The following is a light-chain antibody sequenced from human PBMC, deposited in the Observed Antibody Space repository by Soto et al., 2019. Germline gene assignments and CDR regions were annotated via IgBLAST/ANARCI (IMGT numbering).Light chain of an antibody. CDR3: QQYDNLPLA. V-gene: IGKV1-33*01. CDR1: QDIRKF. CDR2: DAS. J-gene: IGKJ4*01. Sequence: DIQMTQSPSSLSAFVGDRVTITCQASQDIRKFLNWYQQRPGKAPKLLIYDASNLETGVPSRFSGSGFGTDFTFTISSLQPEDIATYYCQQYDNLPLAFCGGTKVEIK.